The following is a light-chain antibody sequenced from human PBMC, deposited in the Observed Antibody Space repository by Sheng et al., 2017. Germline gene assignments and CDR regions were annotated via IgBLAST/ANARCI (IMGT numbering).Light chain of an antibody. J-gene: IGKJ3*01. Sequence: DIQMTQFPSSLSASVGDRVTITCRARQAIRNSLAWYQQKPGKAPKLLLYAASTLNSGVPSKFXGRGSGTDYTLTISSLQPEDFATYFCQQYSSSPFTFGPGTKVDL. V-gene: IGKV1-NL1*01. CDR3: QQYSSSPFT. CDR2: AAS. CDR1: QAIRNS.